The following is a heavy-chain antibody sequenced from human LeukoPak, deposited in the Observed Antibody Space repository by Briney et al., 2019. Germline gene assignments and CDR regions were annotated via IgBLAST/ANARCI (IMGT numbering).Heavy chain of an antibody. Sequence: SETLSLTCTVSGGSISSYYWSWIRQPAGKGLEWIGRIYTSGSTNYNPSLKSRVTISVDTSKNQFSLKLSSVTAADTAVYYCARGYCSGGRCCGLVAFDIWGQGTMVTVSS. CDR2: IYTSGST. CDR1: GGSISSYY. V-gene: IGHV4-4*07. CDR3: ARGYCSGGRCCGLVAFDI. D-gene: IGHD2-15*01. J-gene: IGHJ3*02.